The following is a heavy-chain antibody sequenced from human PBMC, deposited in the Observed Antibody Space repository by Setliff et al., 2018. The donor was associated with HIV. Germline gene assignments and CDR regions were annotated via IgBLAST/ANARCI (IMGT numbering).Heavy chain of an antibody. V-gene: IGHV3-43*01. D-gene: IGHD1-26*01. CDR2: INWDGTST. CDR1: GFTFDDYA. Sequence: GGSLRLSCAGSGFTFDDYAMLWVRQAPGRSLEWISLINWDGTSTYYADSVKGRFTISRDSAKNFLYLQMNSLTTEDTALYYCAKEAVSGTYFGSGFDYWGQGTLVTVSS. J-gene: IGHJ4*02. CDR3: AKEAVSGTYFGSGFDY.